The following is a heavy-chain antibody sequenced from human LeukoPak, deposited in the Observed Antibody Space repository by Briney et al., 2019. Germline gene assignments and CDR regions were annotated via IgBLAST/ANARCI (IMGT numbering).Heavy chain of an antibody. J-gene: IGHJ4*02. CDR1: GGSISSYY. CDR2: IYYSGST. Sequence: PSETLSLTCTVSGGSISSYYWSWIRQPPGKGLEWIGYIYYSGSTNYNPSLKSRVTISVDTSKNQFSLKLSSVTAADTAVYYCARGKYSSGWTRGPDFDYWGQGTLVTVSS. V-gene: IGHV4-59*01. D-gene: IGHD6-19*01. CDR3: ARGKYSSGWTRGPDFDY.